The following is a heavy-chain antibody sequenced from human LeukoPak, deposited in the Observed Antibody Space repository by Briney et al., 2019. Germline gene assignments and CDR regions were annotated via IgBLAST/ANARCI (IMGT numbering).Heavy chain of an antibody. CDR3: ARGYYYYGMDV. CDR2: IYTSGST. V-gene: IGHV4-4*07. Sequence: SETLSLTCTVSGGSISSYYWSWIRQPAGKGLEWIGRIYTSGSTNYNPSLKRRVTMSVDTSKTQFSLKLSSVTAADTAVYYCARGYYYYGMDVWGQGTTVTVSS. CDR1: GGSISSYY. J-gene: IGHJ6*02.